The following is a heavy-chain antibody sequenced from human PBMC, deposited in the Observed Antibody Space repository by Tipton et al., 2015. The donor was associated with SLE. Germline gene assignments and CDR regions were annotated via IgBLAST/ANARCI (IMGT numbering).Heavy chain of an antibody. D-gene: IGHD5-18*01. V-gene: IGHV3-23*01. Sequence: SLRLSCAASGFTVTDHAMSWVRQAPGPGLEWVSSISFRGDTTNYAESVKGRLTISRDISKNTLYLQLNRLRAEDTAIYYCARVPLRGYSYGYYFDSWGQGTLVTVSS. CDR1: GFTVTDHA. CDR2: ISFRGDTT. CDR3: ARVPLRGYSYGYYFDS. J-gene: IGHJ4*02.